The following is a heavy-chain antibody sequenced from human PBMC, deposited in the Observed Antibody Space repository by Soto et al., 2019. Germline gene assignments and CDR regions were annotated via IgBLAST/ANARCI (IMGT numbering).Heavy chain of an antibody. CDR3: ARDVVAANSLYYYYYYMDV. CDR2: ISSSSSTI. Sequence: PGGSLRLSCAASGFTFSSYSMNWVRQAPGKGLEWVSYISSSSSTIYYADSVKGRFTISRDNAKNSLYLQMNSLRAEDTAVYYCARDVVAANSLYYYYYYMDVWGKGTTVTVSS. J-gene: IGHJ6*03. V-gene: IGHV3-48*01. CDR1: GFTFSSYS. D-gene: IGHD2-15*01.